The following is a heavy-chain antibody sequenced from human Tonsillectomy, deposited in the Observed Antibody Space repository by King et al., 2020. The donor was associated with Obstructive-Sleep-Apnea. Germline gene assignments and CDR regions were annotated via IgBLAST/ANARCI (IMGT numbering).Heavy chain of an antibody. CDR3: LMSTEYSNYEAY. V-gene: IGHV4-31*03. J-gene: IGHJ4*02. CDR2: ISHRGGP. Sequence: QLQESGPGMVMPSQTLSLTCTVSDDSISSSDYYWGWIRQHPGKGLEWIGCISHRGGPYYNPSLKSRLTISLETSQKQFFLKLSSVTAADTAVYYCLMSTEYSNYEAYWGQGILVTVSS. CDR1: DDSISSSDYY. D-gene: IGHD4-11*01.